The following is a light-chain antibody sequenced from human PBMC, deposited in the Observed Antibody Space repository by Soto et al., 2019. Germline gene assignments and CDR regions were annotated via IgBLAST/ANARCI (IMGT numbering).Light chain of an antibody. CDR3: SSHAGSYNPFV. CDR1: SSDVGGYSF. CDR2: DVN. V-gene: IGLV2-8*01. Sequence: QSALTQPPSESGSPGQSVTISCTGTSSDVGGYSFVSWYQQHPGKAPKVLIYDVNKRPSGVPDRFSGSKSGNTASLTVSGLQADDEADYYCSSHAGSYNPFVFGPGTKVTVL. J-gene: IGLJ1*01.